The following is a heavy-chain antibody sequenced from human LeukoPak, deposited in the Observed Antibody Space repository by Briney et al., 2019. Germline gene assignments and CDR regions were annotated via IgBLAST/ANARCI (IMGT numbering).Heavy chain of an antibody. J-gene: IGHJ4*02. D-gene: IGHD6-6*01. Sequence: GGSLRLSCAASGFSLNGYEMHWVRQAPGKGLERVAVIAGDGSIKLYTDSVKGRFTISRDISKNTVSLEMNSLRPEDTAVYYCARDCLKAAPDYFDYWGQGTLVTVSP. CDR2: IAGDGSIK. CDR1: GFSLNGYE. CDR3: ARDCLKAAPDYFDY. V-gene: IGHV3-30-3*01.